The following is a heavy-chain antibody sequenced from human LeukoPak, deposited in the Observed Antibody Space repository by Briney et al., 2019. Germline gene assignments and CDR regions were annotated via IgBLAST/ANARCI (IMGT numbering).Heavy chain of an antibody. CDR1: GFTFSSYS. J-gene: IGHJ4*02. CDR2: ITASGTAM. D-gene: IGHD3-22*01. V-gene: IGHV3-48*04. CDR3: IRSVYDGSGYYRVLEY. Sequence: GGSLRLSCAASGFTFSSYSMNWVRQAPGKGLEWVSHITASGTAMFYADSVKGRFTISRDNAKNTLYLHMNSLRAEDTAVYYCIRSVYDGSGYYRVLEYWGQGTLVTVSS.